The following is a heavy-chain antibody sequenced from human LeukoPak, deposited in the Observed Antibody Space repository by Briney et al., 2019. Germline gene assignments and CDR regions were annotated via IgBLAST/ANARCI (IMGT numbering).Heavy chain of an antibody. CDR3: AKEGPRYCSGGSCYYLDY. CDR2: ISYDGSNK. D-gene: IGHD2-15*01. J-gene: IGHJ4*02. V-gene: IGHV3-30*18. CDR1: GFTFSSYG. Sequence: GGSLRLSCAASGFTFSSYGMHWVRQAPGEGLEWVAVISYDGSNKYYADSVKGRFTISRDNSKNTLYLQMNSLRAEDTAVYYCAKEGPRYCSGGSCYYLDYWGQGTLVTVSS.